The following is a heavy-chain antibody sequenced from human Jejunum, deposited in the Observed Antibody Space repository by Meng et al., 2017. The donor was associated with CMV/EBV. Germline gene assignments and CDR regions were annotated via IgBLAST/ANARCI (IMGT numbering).Heavy chain of an antibody. CDR2: IRGSDGRP. V-gene: IGHV3-23*01. D-gene: IGHD3-3*01. CDR3: VKGATFGVTVPDY. CDR1: VFTFRPSP. J-gene: IGHJ4*02. Sequence: SVFTFRPSPMRWVRQAPGTGLEWVSRIRGSDGRPSYADSVRGRFTISRDISQNTLYLQMNSLRAEDTAIYHCVKGATFGVTVPDYWGQGTLVTVSS.